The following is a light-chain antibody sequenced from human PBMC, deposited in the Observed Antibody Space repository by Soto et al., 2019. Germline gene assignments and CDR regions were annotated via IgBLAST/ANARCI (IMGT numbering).Light chain of an antibody. CDR1: ERLSSVY. V-gene: IGKV3-11*01. Sequence: EIGMTQSPGPLSLSRGGRATLSCRASERLSSVYLAWYQQRPGHPPRLLIYGASNRATGITDRFSGSGSGTDFTITISSLAPEDFAVYYCQQRSNWLITFGQGTRLDIK. J-gene: IGKJ5*01. CDR2: GAS. CDR3: QQRSNWLIT.